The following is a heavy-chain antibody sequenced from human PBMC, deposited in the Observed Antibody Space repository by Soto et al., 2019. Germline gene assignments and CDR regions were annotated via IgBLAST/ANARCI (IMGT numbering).Heavy chain of an antibody. CDR3: ARAVRHIPVEQELPPRLFDY. J-gene: IGHJ4*02. D-gene: IGHD1-7*01. V-gene: IGHV4-4*02. CDR1: GGSISSSNW. CDR2: IYHSGST. Sequence: PSETLSLTCAVSGGSISSSNWWSWVRQPPGKGLEWIGEIYHSGSTNYNPSLKSRVTISVDKSKNQFSLKLSSVTAADTAVYYYARAVRHIPVEQELPPRLFDYWGQGTLVNVSS.